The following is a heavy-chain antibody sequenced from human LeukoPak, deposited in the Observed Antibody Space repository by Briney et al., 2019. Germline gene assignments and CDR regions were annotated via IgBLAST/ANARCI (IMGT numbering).Heavy chain of an antibody. CDR2: ISPRGRTS. V-gene: IGHV3-11*01. J-gene: IGHJ4*02. Sequence: GGSLRLSCEASGFNFSDFYMNWNRQAPGKGLEGVAYISPRGRTSYYADSVRGRFTVSRDNAKNSLFLQMTSLSADDTAIYYCAKDSIPKMATVVDSWGQGTLVIVSS. CDR3: AKDSIPKMATVVDS. CDR1: GFNFSDFY. D-gene: IGHD2-21*01.